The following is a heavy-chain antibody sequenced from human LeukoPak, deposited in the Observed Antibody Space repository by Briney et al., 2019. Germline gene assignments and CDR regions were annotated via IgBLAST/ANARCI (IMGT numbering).Heavy chain of an antibody. D-gene: IGHD2-21*02. CDR2: ISAYNGNT. J-gene: IGHJ5*02. CDR3: ARRKGMVTKGCWFDP. V-gene: IGHV1-18*01. CDR1: GYTFTNYG. Sequence: EASVKVSCKASGYTFTNYGISWVRQAPGQGLEWMGWISAYNGNTNYAQKLQGRVTMTTDTSTSTAYMELRSLRSDDTAVYYCARRKGMVTKGCWFDPWGQGTLVTVSS.